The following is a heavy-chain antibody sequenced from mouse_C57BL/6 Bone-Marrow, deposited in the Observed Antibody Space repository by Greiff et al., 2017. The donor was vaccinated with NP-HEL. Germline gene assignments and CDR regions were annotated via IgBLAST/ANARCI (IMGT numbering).Heavy chain of an antibody. V-gene: IGHV5-6*01. CDR3: ARRLLFAY. J-gene: IGHJ3*01. D-gene: IGHD2-10*01. CDR2: ISSGGSYT. Sequence: DVQLVESGGDLVKPGGSLKLSCAASGFTFSSYGMSWVRQTPDKRLEWVATISSGGSYTYYPDSVKGRFTISRDNAKNTLYLQMSSLKSEDTAMYYCARRLLFAYWGQGTLVTVSA. CDR1: GFTFSSYG.